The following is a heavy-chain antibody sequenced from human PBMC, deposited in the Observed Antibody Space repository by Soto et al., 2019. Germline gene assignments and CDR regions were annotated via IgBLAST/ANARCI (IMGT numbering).Heavy chain of an antibody. Sequence: GGSLRLSCAASGFTFSSYSMNWVRQAPGKGLEWVSYISSSSSTIYYADSVKGRFTISRDNAKNQLYLQMNSLRDEDTAEYYCAGDPSLTGYYRVSSGMDVWGQGTTVTVSS. CDR2: ISSSSSTI. CDR1: GFTFSSYS. CDR3: AGDPSLTGYYRVSSGMDV. D-gene: IGHD3-9*01. J-gene: IGHJ6*02. V-gene: IGHV3-48*02.